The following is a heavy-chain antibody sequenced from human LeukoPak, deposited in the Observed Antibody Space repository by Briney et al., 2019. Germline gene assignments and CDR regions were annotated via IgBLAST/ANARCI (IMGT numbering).Heavy chain of an antibody. CDR2: ISAYNGNT. Sequence: ASVKVSCTASGYTFTSYGISWVRQAPGQGLEWMGWISAYNGNTNYAQKLQGRVTMTRDTSTSTVYMELSSLRSEDTAVYYCARDRCSSTSCYVLFDYWGQGTLVTVSS. V-gene: IGHV1-18*04. CDR3: ARDRCSSTSCYVLFDY. D-gene: IGHD2-2*01. J-gene: IGHJ4*02. CDR1: GYTFTSYG.